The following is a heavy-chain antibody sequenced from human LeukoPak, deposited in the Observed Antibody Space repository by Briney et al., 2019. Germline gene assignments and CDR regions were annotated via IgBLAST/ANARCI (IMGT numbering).Heavy chain of an antibody. D-gene: IGHD7-27*01. CDR3: TRDLTGGLYFDY. V-gene: IGHV4-59*01. Sequence: SETLSLTCTVSGGSISSYYWSWIRQPPGKGLEWIGSIYYSGITNYNPSLKSRVSISVDTSKNQFSLRLSSVTAADTAIYYCTRDLTGGLYFDYWGQGTLVTVSS. CDR2: IYYSGIT. J-gene: IGHJ4*02. CDR1: GGSISSYY.